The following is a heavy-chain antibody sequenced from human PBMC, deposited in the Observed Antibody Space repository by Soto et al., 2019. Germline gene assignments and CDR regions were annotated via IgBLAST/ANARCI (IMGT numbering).Heavy chain of an antibody. CDR2: SYHTGIT. D-gene: IGHD3-16*01. CDR3: TKGATSPFDS. CDR1: GVSVSSGSYY. Sequence: SETLSLTCSVSGVSVSSGSYYLSWIRQPPGKGLEWIGYSYHTGITKYSPAFEGQATISADNSINTAYLQLLNLKASDTAIYYCTKGATSPFDSWGQGTRVTVSS. J-gene: IGHJ4*02. V-gene: IGHV4-61*03.